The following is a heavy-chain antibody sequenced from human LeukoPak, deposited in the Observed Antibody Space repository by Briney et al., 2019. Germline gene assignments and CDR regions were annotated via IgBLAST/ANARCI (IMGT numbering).Heavy chain of an antibody. CDR3: ARDKVWFDP. CDR2: IYYSGST. CDR1: RGSISSSSYY. V-gene: IGHV4-61*01. Sequence: PSETLSLTCTVSRGSISSSSYYWGWIRQPPGKGLEWIGYIYYSGSTNYNPSLKSRVTISVDTSKNQFSLKLSSVTAADTAVYYCARDKVWFDPWGQGTLVTVSS. J-gene: IGHJ5*02.